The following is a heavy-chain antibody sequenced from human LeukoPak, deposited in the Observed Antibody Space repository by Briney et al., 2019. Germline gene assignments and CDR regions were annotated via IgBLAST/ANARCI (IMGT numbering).Heavy chain of an antibody. D-gene: IGHD3-3*01. CDR1: GFTFSNAW. Sequence: PGGSLRLSCAASGFTFSNAWMSWVRQAPGKGLEWVGRIKSKTDGGTTDYAAPVKGRFTISRDDSKNTLYLQMNSLKTEDTAVYYCTTDTIFGVVTPGWFDPWGQGTLVTVSS. V-gene: IGHV3-15*01. CDR2: IKSKTDGGTT. CDR3: TTDTIFGVVTPGWFDP. J-gene: IGHJ5*02.